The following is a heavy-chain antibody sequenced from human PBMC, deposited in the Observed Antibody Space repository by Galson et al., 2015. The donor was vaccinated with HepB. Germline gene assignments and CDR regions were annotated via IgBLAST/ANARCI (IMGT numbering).Heavy chain of an antibody. CDR1: GFTVSSNY. D-gene: IGHD4-17*01. J-gene: IGHJ4*02. CDR2: IYRGGST. Sequence: SLRLSCAASGFTVSSNYMSWVRQAPGKGLEWVSVIYRGGSTYYADSVKGRFTISRDISKNTLYLQMNSLRAEDTAVYYCARDREGDYGVDYWGQGTLVTVSS. CDR3: ARDREGDYGVDY. V-gene: IGHV3-66*01.